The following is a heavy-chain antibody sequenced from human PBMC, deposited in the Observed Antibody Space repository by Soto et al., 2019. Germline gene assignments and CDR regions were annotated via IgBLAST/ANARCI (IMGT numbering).Heavy chain of an antibody. CDR2: IYHSGST. J-gene: IGHJ4*02. CDR1: GGSISSGDYY. Sequence: SETLSLTCTVSGGSISSGDYYWSWIRQPPGKGLEWIGYIYHSGSTYYNPSLKSRVTISVDTSKNQFSLKLSSVTAADTAVYYCASRTFASIAAAALYYFDYWGQGTLVTVSS. CDR3: ASRTFASIAAAALYYFDY. V-gene: IGHV4-30-4*01. D-gene: IGHD6-13*01.